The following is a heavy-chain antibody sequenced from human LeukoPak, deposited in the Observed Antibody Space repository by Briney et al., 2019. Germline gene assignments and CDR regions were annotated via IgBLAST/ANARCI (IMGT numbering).Heavy chain of an antibody. CDR2: IYYSGST. V-gene: IGHV4-59*01. Sequence: PSETLSLTCTVSGGSISSYYWSWIRQPPGKGLEWIGYIYYSGSTNYNPSLKSRVTISVDTSKNQFSLKLSSVTAADTAVYYCASTYDRASAFDIWGQGTMVIVSS. D-gene: IGHD3-22*01. J-gene: IGHJ3*02. CDR1: GGSISSYY. CDR3: ASTYDRASAFDI.